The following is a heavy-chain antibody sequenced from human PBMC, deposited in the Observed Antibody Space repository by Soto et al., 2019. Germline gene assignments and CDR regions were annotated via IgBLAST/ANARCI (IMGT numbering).Heavy chain of an antibody. Sequence: PGESLKISCKGSGYSFTSYWIGWVRQMPGKGLEWMGIIYPGDSDTRYSPSFQGQVTISADKSTSTAYMELSSLRSEDTAVYYCVTGRPDYYYYGMEVWGQGTTVTVSS. J-gene: IGHJ6*01. V-gene: IGHV5-51*01. CDR1: GYSFTSYW. D-gene: IGHD2-8*02. CDR2: IYPGDSDT. CDR3: VTGRPDYYYYGMEV.